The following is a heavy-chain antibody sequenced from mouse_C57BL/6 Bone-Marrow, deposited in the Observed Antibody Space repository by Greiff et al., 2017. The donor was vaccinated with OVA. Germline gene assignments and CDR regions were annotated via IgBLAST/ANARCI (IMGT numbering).Heavy chain of an antibody. Sequence: VQLQQPEAELVRPGTSVKLSCKASGYTFTSYWMHWVKQRPGQGLEWIGVIDPSDSYTNYNQKFKGKATLTVDTSSSTAYMQLSSLTSEDSAVYYCARVHYGSSYWYFDVWGTGTTVTVSS. D-gene: IGHD1-1*01. J-gene: IGHJ1*03. V-gene: IGHV1-59*01. CDR1: GYTFTSYW. CDR3: ARVHYGSSYWYFDV. CDR2: IDPSDSYT.